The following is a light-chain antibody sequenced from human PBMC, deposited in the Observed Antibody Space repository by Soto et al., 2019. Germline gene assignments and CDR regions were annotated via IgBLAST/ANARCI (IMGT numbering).Light chain of an antibody. CDR1: SSNIGAGYD. V-gene: IGLV1-40*01. Sequence: QPVLTQPPSVSGAPGQRVTISCTGSSSNIGAGYDVHRYRQLPGTAPKLLIYGNSNRPSGVPDRISGSKSGTSASLAITGLQAKDEADYYCQSYDSSLSGVVFGGGTKLTVL. J-gene: IGLJ2*01. CDR3: QSYDSSLSGVV. CDR2: GNS.